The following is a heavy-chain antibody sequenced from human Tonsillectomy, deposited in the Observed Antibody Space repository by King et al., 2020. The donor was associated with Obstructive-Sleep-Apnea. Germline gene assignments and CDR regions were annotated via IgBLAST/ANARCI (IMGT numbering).Heavy chain of an antibody. Sequence: LQLQESGPGLVKPSETLSLTCTVSGGSISSSTYYWGWIRQPPGRGLEWIGSIYSNGSTFYNPSLNRRVTISIDTSRNQFSLRLRSVTAADTAVFYCARQTEHLVVVTPIPGWFDPWGQGTLVTVSS. V-gene: IGHV4-39*01. CDR2: IYSNGST. D-gene: IGHD2-21*02. J-gene: IGHJ5*02. CDR3: ARQTEHLVVVTPIPGWFDP. CDR1: GGSISSSTYY.